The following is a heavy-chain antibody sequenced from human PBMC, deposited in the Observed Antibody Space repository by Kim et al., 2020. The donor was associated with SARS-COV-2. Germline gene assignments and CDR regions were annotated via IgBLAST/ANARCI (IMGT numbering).Heavy chain of an antibody. J-gene: IGHJ4*02. V-gene: IGHV6-1*01. D-gene: IGHD6-13*01. Sequence: SQTLSLTCAISGDSVSSNSAAWNWIRQSPSRGLEWLGRTYYRSKWYNDYAVSVKSRITINPDTSKNQFSLQLNSVTPEDTPVYYCARIFIAAAGTRYFDYWGQGTLVTVSS. CDR3: ARIFIAAAGTRYFDY. CDR1: GDSVSSNSAA. CDR2: TYYRSKWYN.